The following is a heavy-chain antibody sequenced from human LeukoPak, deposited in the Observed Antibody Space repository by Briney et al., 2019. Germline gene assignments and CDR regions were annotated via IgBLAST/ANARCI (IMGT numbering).Heavy chain of an antibody. CDR1: GYSFSGYW. Sequence: GESLKISGKGSGYSFSGYWIGWVRQIHGKGLEWMGIIFPRDSDTKYSPSFQGQATMSVDKSINTAYLQWSSLRASDTAMYYCVRLGDTDFWSGYYYDNWGQGTLVTVSS. CDR3: VRLGDTDFWSGYYYDN. V-gene: IGHV5-51*01. J-gene: IGHJ4*02. D-gene: IGHD3-3*01. CDR2: IFPRDSDT.